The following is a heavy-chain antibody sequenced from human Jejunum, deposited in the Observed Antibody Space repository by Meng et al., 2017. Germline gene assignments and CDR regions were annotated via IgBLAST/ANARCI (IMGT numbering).Heavy chain of an antibody. J-gene: IGHJ5*01. CDR2: ITGRGGGGST. CDR3: AKSSRSSYNADFDS. V-gene: IGHV3-23*01. Sequence: GESLKISCAASGFTFSNYAMTWVRQAPGKGLEWVAGITGRGGGGSTFYPDSEKGRFTISRDNYKNILYLHMNSQRAEDTAIYSCAKSSRSSYNADFDSWGQGTLVTVSS. CDR1: GFTFSNYA. D-gene: IGHD6-13*01.